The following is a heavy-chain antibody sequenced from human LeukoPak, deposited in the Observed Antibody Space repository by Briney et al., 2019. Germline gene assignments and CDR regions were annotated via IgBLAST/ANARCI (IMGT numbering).Heavy chain of an antibody. Sequence: ASVTVSCKASGYTFTGYYMHWVRQAPGQGLEWMGWINPNSGGTNYAQKFQGRVTMTRDTSISTAYMELSRLRSDDTAVYYCATGHGENYDFWSGYSGGSFFDYWGQATLVTVSS. CDR1: GYTFTGYY. CDR3: ATGHGENYDFWSGYSGGSFFDY. J-gene: IGHJ4*02. V-gene: IGHV1-2*02. D-gene: IGHD3-3*01. CDR2: INPNSGGT.